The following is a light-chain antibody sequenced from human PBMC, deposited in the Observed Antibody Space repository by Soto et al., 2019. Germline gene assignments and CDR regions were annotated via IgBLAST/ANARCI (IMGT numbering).Light chain of an antibody. Sequence: QSVLTQPASVSGSPGQSITISCTGTSSDVGAYKYVSWYQEHPGKAPKLIIYEVRSRPSGVSDRFSGSKSGNTASLTISGLQAEDEATYYCNSYTSSSTLDVFGTGTKLTVL. J-gene: IGLJ1*01. CDR3: NSYTSSSTLDV. V-gene: IGLV2-14*01. CDR1: SSDVGAYKY. CDR2: EVR.